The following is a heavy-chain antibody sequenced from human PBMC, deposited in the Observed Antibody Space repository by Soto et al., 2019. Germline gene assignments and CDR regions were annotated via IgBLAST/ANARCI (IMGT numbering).Heavy chain of an antibody. CDR3: ASARHIGP. J-gene: IGHJ5*02. Sequence: GGSLRLSCTASGFTFSNYWMSWVRQAPGKGLEWVANIGQDGSQRNYVDSVKGRFTISRDNAENSLYLQMDSLRAEDTAIYYCASARHIGPWGQGTLVTVSS. CDR1: GFTFSNYW. V-gene: IGHV3-7*01. CDR2: IGQDGSQR. D-gene: IGHD3-3*01.